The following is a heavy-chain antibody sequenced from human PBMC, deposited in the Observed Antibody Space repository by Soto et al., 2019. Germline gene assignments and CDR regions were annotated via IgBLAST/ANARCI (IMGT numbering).Heavy chain of an antibody. V-gene: IGHV4-39*01. J-gene: IGHJ6*02. CDR2: IYYSGST. CDR3: ARLSTRKTYYYYGMDV. Sequence: SETLSLTCTVSGGSISSSSYYWGWIRQPPGKRLEWIGSIYYSGSTYYNPSLKSRVTISVDTSKNQFSLKLSSVTAADTAVYYCARLSTRKTYYYYGMDVWGQGTTVTVSS. CDR1: GGSISSSSYY.